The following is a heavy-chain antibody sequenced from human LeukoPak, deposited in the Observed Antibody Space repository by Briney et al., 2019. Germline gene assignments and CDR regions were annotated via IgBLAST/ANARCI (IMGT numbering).Heavy chain of an antibody. V-gene: IGHV3-7*05. CDR3: ARDGETGGIDY. J-gene: IGHJ4*02. D-gene: IGHD7-27*01. CDR2: IKQDGSEK. Sequence: GRSLRLSCAASGFTFSSYWMSWVRQAPGKGLEWVANIKQDGSEKYYVDSVKGRFTISRDNAKNSLYLQMNSRRAEDTAVYYCARDGETGGIDYWGQGTLVTVSS. CDR1: GFTFSSYW.